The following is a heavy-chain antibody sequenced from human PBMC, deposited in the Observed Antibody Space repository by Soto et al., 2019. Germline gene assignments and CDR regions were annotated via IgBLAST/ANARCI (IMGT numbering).Heavy chain of an antibody. J-gene: IGHJ4*02. V-gene: IGHV3-30-3*01. D-gene: IGHD1-1*01. Sequence: GGSLRLSCAASGFTFSSYAMHWVRQAPGKGLEWVAVISYDGSNKYYADSVKGRFTISRDNAKNSLYLQMNSLRAEDTAVYYCALTNWNDESEDYWGQGTLVTVS. CDR1: GFTFSSYA. CDR3: ALTNWNDESEDY. CDR2: ISYDGSNK.